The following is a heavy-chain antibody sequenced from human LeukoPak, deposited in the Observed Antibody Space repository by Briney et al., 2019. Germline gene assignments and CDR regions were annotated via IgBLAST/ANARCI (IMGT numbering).Heavy chain of an antibody. CDR1: GGSFSGYY. CDR3: AKDRLVATVRGSGDY. J-gene: IGHJ4*02. D-gene: IGHD5-12*01. Sequence: PSETLSLTCAVYGGSFSGYYWSWIRQPPGKGLEWIGEINHSGSTNYNPSLKSRVTISVDTSKNQFSLKLSSVTAADTAVYYCAKDRLVATVRGSGDYWGQGTLVTVSS. CDR2: INHSGST. V-gene: IGHV4-34*01.